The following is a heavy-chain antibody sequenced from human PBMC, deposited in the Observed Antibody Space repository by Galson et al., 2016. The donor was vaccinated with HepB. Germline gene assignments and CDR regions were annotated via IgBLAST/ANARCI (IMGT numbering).Heavy chain of an antibody. CDR2: FSASGRT. Sequence: TLSLTCSVSGDSIISNNYYGSWIRQPAGKGLEWIGRFSASGRTKYNPPLESRVTISVDTSKNQFSLKLSSVTAADTAVYYCARDSHGVDAFNIWGQGTLVAVSS. V-gene: IGHV4-61*02. J-gene: IGHJ3*02. CDR1: GDSIISNNYY. D-gene: IGHD4-17*01. CDR3: ARDSHGVDAFNI.